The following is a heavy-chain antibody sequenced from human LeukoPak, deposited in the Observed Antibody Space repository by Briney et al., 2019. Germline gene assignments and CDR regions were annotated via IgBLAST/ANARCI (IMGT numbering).Heavy chain of an antibody. CDR3: ARDDSTAAANWFAP. J-gene: IGHJ5*02. CDR1: GYTFTSYG. V-gene: IGHV1-18*01. Sequence: GASVTLSCTASGYTFTSYGMSWVRQAPGQGLEWMGWISAYNGNTNYAQTLQGRVTITTDTSTNTAYMELKSLRSDDTAVYYCARDDSTAAANWFAPWGQGTLVTVSS. CDR2: ISAYNGNT. D-gene: IGHD6-13*01.